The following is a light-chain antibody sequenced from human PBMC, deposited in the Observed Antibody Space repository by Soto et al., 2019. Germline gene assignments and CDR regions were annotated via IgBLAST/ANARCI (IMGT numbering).Light chain of an antibody. J-gene: IGLJ1*01. CDR3: CSYAGGSNV. V-gene: IGLV2-23*03. CDR1: SSDVGSYKF. Sequence: QSALTQPASVSGSPGQSITISCTGTSSDVGSYKFVSWYQQYPGKAPKLMIYEGSKRPSGVSDRFSGSKSGNTASLTISGLQAEDEAAYFCCSYAGGSNVFGAGTKVTVL. CDR2: EGS.